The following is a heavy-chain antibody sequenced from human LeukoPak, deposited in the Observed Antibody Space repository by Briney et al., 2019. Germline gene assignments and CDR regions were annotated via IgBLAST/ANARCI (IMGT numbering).Heavy chain of an antibody. J-gene: IGHJ4*02. CDR3: ARHLAVSDY. CDR2: ISSSRSTI. Sequence: GRSLRLSSAPSGFTFSGYSMNSVRQAPGKGVEWVSYISSSRSTIYYAGSVKGRLTISRDNAKNSLYLQRNSRRDEDTAMYYCARHLAVSDYWGEGTLVTVSS. CDR1: GFTFSGYS. V-gene: IGHV3-48*02.